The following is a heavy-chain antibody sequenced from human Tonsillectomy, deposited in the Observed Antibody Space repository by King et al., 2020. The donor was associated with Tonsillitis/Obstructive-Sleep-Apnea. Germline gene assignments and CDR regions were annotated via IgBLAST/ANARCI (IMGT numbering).Heavy chain of an antibody. D-gene: IGHD4/OR15-4a*01. CDR1: GGTFSTYA. J-gene: IGHJ3*02. CDR3: ARDLTEAFDI. Sequence: QLVQSGAEVKKPGSSLKVSCKASGGTFSTYAISWVQQAPRQGLECRGGVISIFGTANDAQKFQGRVTITADESTSTAYMELSSLRSEDTAMYYCARDLTEAFDIWGQGTMVTVSS. V-gene: IGHV1-69*01. CDR2: VISIFGTA.